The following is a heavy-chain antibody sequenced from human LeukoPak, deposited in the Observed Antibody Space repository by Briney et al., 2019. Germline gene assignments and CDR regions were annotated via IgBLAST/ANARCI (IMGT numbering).Heavy chain of an antibody. CDR1: GFTFSNYG. CDR2: IRYDGSDK. J-gene: IGHJ4*02. Sequence: GGSLRLSCAASGFTFSNYGMHWVRQAPGKGLEWVAFIRYDGSDKFYADSVKGRFTISRDNSKNSLYLQMNSLRAEDTAVYYCAREEWELLTQGPFDYWGQGTLVTVSS. CDR3: AREEWELLTQGPFDY. D-gene: IGHD1-26*01. V-gene: IGHV3-30*02.